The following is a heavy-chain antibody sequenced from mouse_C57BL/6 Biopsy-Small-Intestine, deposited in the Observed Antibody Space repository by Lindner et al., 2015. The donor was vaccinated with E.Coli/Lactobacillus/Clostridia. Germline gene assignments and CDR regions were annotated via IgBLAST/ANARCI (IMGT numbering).Heavy chain of an antibody. J-gene: IGHJ2*01. D-gene: IGHD2-3*01. Sequence: VQLQESGAELVKPGASVKISCKASGYAFSSYWMNWVKQRPGKGLEWIGQIYPGDGDTNYNGRFKGKATVTADKSSSTAYMQLSSLTSEDSAVYFCARWLLRGGLDYWGQGTTLTVSS. V-gene: IGHV1-80*01. CDR3: ARWLLRGGLDY. CDR1: GYAFSSYW. CDR2: IYPGDGDT.